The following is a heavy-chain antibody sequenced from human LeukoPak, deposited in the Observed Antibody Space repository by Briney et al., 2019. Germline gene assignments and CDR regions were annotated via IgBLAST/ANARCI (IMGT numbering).Heavy chain of an antibody. CDR1: GYTFTNYW. Sequence: GESLKISCKGSGYTFTNYWIGWVRHMPGKGLEWMGIVYPSDSDARYSPSFEGQVTISADKSISTVYLQWSSLKASDTAMYYCARHDTIAVYSSSDYWGQGTLVTVSS. J-gene: IGHJ4*02. CDR3: ARHDTIAVYSSSDY. V-gene: IGHV5-51*01. D-gene: IGHD6-6*01. CDR2: VYPSDSDA.